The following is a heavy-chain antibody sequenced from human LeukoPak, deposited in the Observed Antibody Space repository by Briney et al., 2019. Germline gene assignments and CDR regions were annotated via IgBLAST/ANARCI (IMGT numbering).Heavy chain of an antibody. V-gene: IGHV3-30-3*01. Sequence: GGCLSLSYAASAFTVGTNAIRWVRQAPGRGLEWVAAISHDESNKYYADSVKGRFTISRDKSKSTLYLQMNSLRAEDTAVYYCARRSGRYRDRRFWRRGTLVTVSS. CDR2: ISHDESNK. CDR1: AFTVGTNA. J-gene: IGHJ4*02. CDR3: ARRSGRYRDRRF. D-gene: IGHD1-26*01.